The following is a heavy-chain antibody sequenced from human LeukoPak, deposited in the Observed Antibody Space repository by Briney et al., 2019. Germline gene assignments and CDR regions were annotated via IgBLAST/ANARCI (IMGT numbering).Heavy chain of an antibody. CDR1: GFTFSTYW. J-gene: IGHJ3*02. CDR3: AGGDAFDI. Sequence: PGGSLRLSCAASGFTFSTYWMAWVRQAPGKGLEWVANMNQDGSETYYVDSVKGRFTISRDNAKNSLSLGMNSLRGDDTAVYYCAGGDAFDIWGQGTMVTVSS. V-gene: IGHV3-7*01. CDR2: MNQDGSET.